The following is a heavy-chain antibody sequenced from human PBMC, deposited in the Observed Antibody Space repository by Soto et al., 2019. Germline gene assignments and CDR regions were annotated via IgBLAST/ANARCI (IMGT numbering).Heavy chain of an antibody. CDR3: AKDGHSSSWYPLRHNWFDP. CDR1: GFTFDDYA. J-gene: IGHJ5*02. V-gene: IGHV3-9*01. Sequence: EVQLVESGGGLVQPGRSLRLSCAASGFTFDDYAMHWVRQAPGKGLEWVSGISWNSGSIGYADSVKGRFTISSDNAKNSLYLQMNSLRADDTALYYCAKDGHSSSWYPLRHNWFDPWGQGTLVTVSS. CDR2: ISWNSGSI. D-gene: IGHD6-13*01.